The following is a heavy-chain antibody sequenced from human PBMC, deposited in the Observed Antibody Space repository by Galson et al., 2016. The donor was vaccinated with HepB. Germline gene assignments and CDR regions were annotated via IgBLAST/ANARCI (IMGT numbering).Heavy chain of an antibody. D-gene: IGHD4-17*01. V-gene: IGHV3-15*01. J-gene: IGHJ4*02. CDR1: GFTFMNAW. CDR3: TTDPLLLTPSDSGDYTHY. CDR2: IKSKSDGGTT. Sequence: SLRLSCAASGFTFMNAWMNWVRQAPGKGLEWVGRIKSKSDGGTTDYAAPVKGRFTTSRDDSENTLYLQMSSLKTEDTGVYYCTTDPLLLTPSDSGDYTHYWGQGTLVTVSS.